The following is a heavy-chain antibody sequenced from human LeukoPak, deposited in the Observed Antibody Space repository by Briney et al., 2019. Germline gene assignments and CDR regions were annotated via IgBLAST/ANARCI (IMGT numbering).Heavy chain of an antibody. D-gene: IGHD2-15*01. CDR2: ISGSGGST. CDR3: AVLGVVVVVDKPNLDY. V-gene: IGHV3-23*01. J-gene: IGHJ4*02. Sequence: QTGGSLRLSWAASGLTFSSYAMSWGRQAPGKGLEWVSAISGSGGSTYYADSVKGRFTISRDNSKNTLYLQMNSLRAEDTAVYYCAVLGVVVVVDKPNLDYWGQGTLVTVSS. CDR1: GLTFSSYA.